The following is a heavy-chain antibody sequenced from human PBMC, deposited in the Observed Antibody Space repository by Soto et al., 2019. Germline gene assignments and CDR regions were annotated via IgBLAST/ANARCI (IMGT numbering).Heavy chain of an antibody. D-gene: IGHD2-8*01. V-gene: IGHV4-4*02. Sequence: SGTLSLTCTVCGGPMDHFWSWVGQRAGRGLEWIGEIYHSGGTHYNPSLKSRVTISVDKSKNQFSLMLTSMAASDTAVYYCMKNGRYSLXNWXQGTLVP. J-gene: IGHJ1*01. CDR1: GGPMDHF. CDR2: IYHSGGT. CDR3: MKNGRYSLXN.